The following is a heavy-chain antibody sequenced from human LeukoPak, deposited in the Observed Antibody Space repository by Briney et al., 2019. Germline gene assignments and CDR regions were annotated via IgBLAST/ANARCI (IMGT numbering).Heavy chain of an antibody. J-gene: IGHJ4*02. V-gene: IGHV1-69*05. Sequence: SVKVSCKASGGTFSSYVISWVRQAPGQGLEWIGRIIPAFRTTVFAQRFQGRVTMTTDESTSAAYLDLSSLTFDDTAVYYCARSGSKSWGYFESWGQGTLVTVSS. CDR3: ARSGSKSWGYFES. CDR2: IIPAFRTT. D-gene: IGHD1-26*01. CDR1: GGTFSSYV.